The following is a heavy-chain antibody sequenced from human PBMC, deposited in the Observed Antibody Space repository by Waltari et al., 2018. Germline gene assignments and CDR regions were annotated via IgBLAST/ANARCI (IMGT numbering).Heavy chain of an antibody. CDR3: ARDRGSWGLLDY. CDR2: ISYDGSNK. V-gene: IGHV3-30-3*01. J-gene: IGHJ4*02. CDR1: GFTFSSYA. D-gene: IGHD3-10*01. Sequence: QVQLVESGGGVVQPGRSLSLSCAASGFTFSSYAMHWVRQAPGKGVEWVAVISYDGSNKYYADSVKGRFTISRDNSKNTLYLQMNSLRAEDTAVYYCARDRGSWGLLDYWGQGTLVTVSS.